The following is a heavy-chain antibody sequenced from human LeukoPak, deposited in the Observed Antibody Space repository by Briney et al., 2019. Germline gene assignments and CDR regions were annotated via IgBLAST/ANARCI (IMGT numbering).Heavy chain of an antibody. CDR3: ANGRRYYDSSGYYLNRGY. CDR2: IYTSGST. Sequence: SQTLSLTCTVSGGSISSGGYYWSWIRQHPGKGLEWIGRIYTSGSTNYSPSLKSRVTISVDTSKNQFSLKLSSVTAADTAVYYCANGRRYYDSSGYYLNRGYWGQGTLVTVSS. V-gene: IGHV4-61*02. J-gene: IGHJ4*02. D-gene: IGHD3-22*01. CDR1: GGSISSGGYY.